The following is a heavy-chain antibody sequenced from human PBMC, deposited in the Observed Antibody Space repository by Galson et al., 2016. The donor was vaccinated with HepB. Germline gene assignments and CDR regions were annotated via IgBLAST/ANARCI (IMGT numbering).Heavy chain of an antibody. J-gene: IGHJ1*01. D-gene: IGHD3-10*01. CDR2: ISHDTYNK. CDR1: GFTFSNYG. Sequence: SLRLSCAASGFTFSNYGMHWVRQAPGKGLEWVSIISHDTYNKYYAASVKGRFTISRDNSKNTLDLQMDSLRTEDTAVYYCAKDRGGPTYYGSEPIGDWGQGTPVSVSP. CDR3: AKDRGGPTYYGSEPIGD. V-gene: IGHV3-30*18.